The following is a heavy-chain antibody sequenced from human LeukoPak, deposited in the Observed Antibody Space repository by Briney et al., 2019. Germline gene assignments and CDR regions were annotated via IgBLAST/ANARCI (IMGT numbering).Heavy chain of an antibody. CDR2: ISSSSSYI. V-gene: IGHV3-21*01. CDR1: GFTFSSYS. CDR3: ARDLGVHCSGGSCTAFDI. D-gene: IGHD2-15*01. Sequence: GGSLRLSCAASGFTFSSYSMNWVRQAPGKGLEWVSSISSSSSYIYYADSVKGRFTISRANAKKSLYLQMNSLRAEDTAVYYCARDLGVHCSGGSCTAFDIWGQGTMVTASS. J-gene: IGHJ3*02.